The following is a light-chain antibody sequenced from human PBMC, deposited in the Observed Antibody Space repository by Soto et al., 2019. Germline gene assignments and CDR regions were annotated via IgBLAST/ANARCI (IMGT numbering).Light chain of an antibody. CDR2: DAS. CDR3: QQRSNWPTIT. Sequence: EIVLTQYPATLSLSPGERATLSCRASQSVSSYLAWYQQKPGQAPRLLIYDASNMATGIPARFSGSGSGTDFTLTISSLETEDFAAYYCQQRSNWPTITFGHGTRLEIK. J-gene: IGKJ5*01. V-gene: IGKV3-11*01. CDR1: QSVSSY.